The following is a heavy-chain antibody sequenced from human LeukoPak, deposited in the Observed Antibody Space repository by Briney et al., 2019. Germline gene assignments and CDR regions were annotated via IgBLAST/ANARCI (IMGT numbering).Heavy chain of an antibody. V-gene: IGHV4-39*07. CDR2: IYYSGST. D-gene: IGHD6-13*01. J-gene: IGHJ6*03. CDR1: GGSISSSSYY. Sequence: SETLPLTCTVSGGSISSSSYYWGWIRQPPGKGLEWIGSIYYSGSTYYNPSLKSRVTISVDTSKNQFSLKLSSVTAADTAVYYRARLNSSSLFKHYHHLDVWGKGTTVTVSS. CDR3: ARLNSSSLFKHYHHLDV.